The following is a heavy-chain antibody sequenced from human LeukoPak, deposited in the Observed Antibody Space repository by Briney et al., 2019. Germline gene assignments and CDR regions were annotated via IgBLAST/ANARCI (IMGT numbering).Heavy chain of an antibody. V-gene: IGHV3-48*04. CDR1: GFTFNTYS. J-gene: IGHJ4*02. Sequence: PGGSLRLSCAASGFTFNTYSMNWVRQAPGKGLEWLSYISSSSSTKYYADSVKGRFTISRDNAKNSLYLQMNSLRVEDTAVYYCALQNYDILTGPGYWGRGTLVTVSS. CDR2: ISSSSSTK. D-gene: IGHD3-9*01. CDR3: ALQNYDILTGPGY.